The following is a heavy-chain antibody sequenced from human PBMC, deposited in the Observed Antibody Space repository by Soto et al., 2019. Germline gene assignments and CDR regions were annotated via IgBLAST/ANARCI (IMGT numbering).Heavy chain of an antibody. J-gene: IGHJ4*02. V-gene: IGHV4-59*08. Sequence: SETLSLTCTVSGGSISGFYWSWIRQPPGKGLEWIGYTYYSGGTSNNPSLRSRVTISIDTSKNQFSLKLSSVTAADTAVYYCARHEIVPAARAYFDSWGQGTLVTVSS. CDR1: GGSISGFY. D-gene: IGHD2-2*01. CDR2: TYYSGGT. CDR3: ARHEIVPAARAYFDS.